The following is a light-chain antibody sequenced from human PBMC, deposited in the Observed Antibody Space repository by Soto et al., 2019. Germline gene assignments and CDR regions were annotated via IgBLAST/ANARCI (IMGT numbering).Light chain of an antibody. CDR2: GAS. CDR3: HQYGSSPPT. CDR1: QSVSSSY. V-gene: IGKV3-20*01. J-gene: IGKJ1*01. Sequence: ELVLTQSPGTLSLSPGERATLSCRVSQSVSSSYLAWYQQTPGQAPRLLIYGASSRATGIPDRFSGSRSGTDVTLTISRLEPEDFAVYYCHQYGSSPPTFGQGTNVEIK.